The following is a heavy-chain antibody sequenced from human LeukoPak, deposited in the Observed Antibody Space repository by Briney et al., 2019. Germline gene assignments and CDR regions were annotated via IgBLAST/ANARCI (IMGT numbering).Heavy chain of an antibody. V-gene: IGHV1-69*04. Sequence: ASVKVSFKASGGTFSSYAISWVRQAPGQGLEWMGRIIPILGIANYAQKFQGRVTITADKSTSTAYMELSSLRSEDTAVYYCARTYCSGGSCYFGFGMDVWGQGTTVTVSS. D-gene: IGHD2-15*01. J-gene: IGHJ6*02. CDR2: IIPILGIA. CDR1: GGTFSSYA. CDR3: ARTYCSGGSCYFGFGMDV.